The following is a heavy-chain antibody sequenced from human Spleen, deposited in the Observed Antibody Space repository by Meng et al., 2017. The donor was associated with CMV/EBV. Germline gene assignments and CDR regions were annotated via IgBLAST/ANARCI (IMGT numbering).Heavy chain of an antibody. Sequence: GESLKISCVASGITFNKAWMSWVRQAPGKGLEWAGRIKSRTDGGTTGYAAPVKGRFTISRDDSKNTLYLQMNSLKTEDTGVYYCSTASRISWPNGPYYYGMDVWGQGTTVTVSS. D-gene: IGHD2-8*01. CDR3: STASRISWPNGPYYYGMDV. V-gene: IGHV3-15*01. CDR1: GITFNKAW. J-gene: IGHJ6*02. CDR2: IKSRTDGGTT.